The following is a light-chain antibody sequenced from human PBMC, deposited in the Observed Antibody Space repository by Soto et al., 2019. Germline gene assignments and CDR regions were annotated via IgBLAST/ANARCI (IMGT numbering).Light chain of an antibody. CDR3: QQYASSVT. V-gene: IGKV3-20*01. CDR1: QSVDSAF. Sequence: EIVLTQSPGSLSLSLGERATLSCRASQSVDSAFFAWYQQKTGQPPRLLIHGASRRATSIPDRFSGSWSGTNFSLTISRLEPEDFAVYYCQQYASSVTFGQGTKVGI. J-gene: IGKJ1*01. CDR2: GAS.